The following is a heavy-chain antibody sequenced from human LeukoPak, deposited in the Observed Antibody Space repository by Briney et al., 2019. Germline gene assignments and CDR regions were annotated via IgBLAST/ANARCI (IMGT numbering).Heavy chain of an antibody. CDR1: GGSISSGGYS. D-gene: IGHD3-10*01. CDR2: IYTSGST. CDR3: ARDSVGENSYWARVSDYYYMDV. J-gene: IGHJ6*03. V-gene: IGHV4-61*02. Sequence: SETLPLTCAVSGGSISSGGYSWSWIRQPPGKGLEWIGRIYTSGSTNYNPSLKSRVTMSVDTSKNQFSLKLSSVTAADTAVYYCARDSVGENSYWARVSDYYYMDVWGKGTTVTVSS.